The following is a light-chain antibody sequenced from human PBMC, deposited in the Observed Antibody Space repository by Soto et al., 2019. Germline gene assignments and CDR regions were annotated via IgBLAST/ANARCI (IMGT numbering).Light chain of an antibody. CDR3: SSHAGTNNPFV. J-gene: IGLJ1*01. CDR1: SSDVGAYNF. Sequence: QSVLTRPPSASGSPGQSVTISCTGSSSDVGAYNFVSWYQQHSGKAPKLMIYDVSKRPSWVPDRFSATKSGNTASLTVSGLQAEDEADYYCSSHAGTNNPFVFGTGTKLTV. V-gene: IGLV2-8*01. CDR2: DVS.